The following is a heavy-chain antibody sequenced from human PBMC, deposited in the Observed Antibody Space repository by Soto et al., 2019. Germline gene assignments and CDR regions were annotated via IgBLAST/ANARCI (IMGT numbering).Heavy chain of an antibody. CDR3: AKDNCSGGSCYRGWFDP. V-gene: IGHV4-31*03. CDR2: IYYSGST. Sequence: QVQLQESGPGLVKPSQTLSLTCTVSGGSISSGGYYWSWIRQHPGKGLEWIGYIYYSGSTYYNPSLKSRVTISVDTSKNQFSLKLSSVTAADTAVYYCAKDNCSGGSCYRGWFDPWGQGTLVTVSS. J-gene: IGHJ5*02. D-gene: IGHD2-15*01. CDR1: GGSISSGGYY.